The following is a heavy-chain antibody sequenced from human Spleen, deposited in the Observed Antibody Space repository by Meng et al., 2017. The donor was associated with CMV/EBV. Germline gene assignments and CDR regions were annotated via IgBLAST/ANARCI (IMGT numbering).Heavy chain of an antibody. CDR3: AKRREWSAYFDY. D-gene: IGHD3-3*01. CDR2: IYSSGGT. V-gene: IGHV4-4*07. CDR1: GGSISSYY. J-gene: IGHJ4*02. Sequence: SETLSLTCTVSGGSISSYYWTWIRQPAGKGLEWIGRIYSSGGTNYKSSLKSRVTMSVDTSKNQFSLKLGSVTAADTAVYCCAKRREWSAYFDYWGQGTLVTVSS.